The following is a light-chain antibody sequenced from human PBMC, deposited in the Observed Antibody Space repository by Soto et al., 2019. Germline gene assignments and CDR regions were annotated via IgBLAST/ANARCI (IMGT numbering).Light chain of an antibody. CDR2: KAS. CDR1: QTISSW. Sequence: DSQMTKYPSTLSGYVGDRVTITSRASQTISSWLAWYQQKPRKAPKLLIYKASTLKSGVPSRFSGSGSGTEFTLTISSLQADDFATYYCQHYNCYSEAFGEGAKVDIK. V-gene: IGKV1-5*03. J-gene: IGKJ1*01. CDR3: QHYNCYSEA.